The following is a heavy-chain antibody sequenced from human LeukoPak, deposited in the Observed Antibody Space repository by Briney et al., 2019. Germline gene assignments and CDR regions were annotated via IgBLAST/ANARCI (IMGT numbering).Heavy chain of an antibody. D-gene: IGHD2-2*01. CDR2: IKLDGSEK. Sequence: GGSLRLSCAASGFTFSSYWMSWVRQAPGKGLEWVANIKLDGSEKYYVDSVRGRFTISRDSAKNSLYLQMNSLRAEDTAVYYCARVSAAHYYFDSWGQGTLVTVSS. CDR3: ARVSAAHYYFDS. V-gene: IGHV3-7*01. CDR1: GFTFSSYW. J-gene: IGHJ4*02.